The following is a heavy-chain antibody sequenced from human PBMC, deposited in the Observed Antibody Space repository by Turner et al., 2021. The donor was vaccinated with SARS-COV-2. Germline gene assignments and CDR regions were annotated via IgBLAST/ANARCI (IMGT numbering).Heavy chain of an antibody. J-gene: IGHJ4*02. D-gene: IGHD5-12*01. CDR3: AKDHEATRGHFDY. Sequence: VQLVESGGGVVQPGRSLRLSCAASGFTFSSYAMHWVRQAPGKGLEWVAVISYDGSNKYYADSVKGRFTISRDNSKNTLFLQMNSLRAEDTAVYYCAKDHEATRGHFDYWGQGTLITVSS. V-gene: IGHV3-30-3*02. CDR1: GFTFSSYA. CDR2: ISYDGSNK.